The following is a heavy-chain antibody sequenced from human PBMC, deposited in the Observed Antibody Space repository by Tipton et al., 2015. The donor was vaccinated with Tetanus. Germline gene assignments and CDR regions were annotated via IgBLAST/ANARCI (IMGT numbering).Heavy chain of an antibody. J-gene: IGHJ6*04. D-gene: IGHD1-14*01. CDR2: ILGSGAST. CDR1: GFTFSNYA. Sequence: SLRLSCAASGFTFSNYAMSWVRQAPGKGLEWVSGILGSGASTHYADSVKGRFTVSRDNSNNTLSLQLNSLRADDTALYYCAKEALGVLNLWGKGTTVIVSS. V-gene: IGHV3-23*01. CDR3: AKEALGVLNL.